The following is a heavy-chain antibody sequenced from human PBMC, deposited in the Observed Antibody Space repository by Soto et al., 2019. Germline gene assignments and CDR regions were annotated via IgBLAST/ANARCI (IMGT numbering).Heavy chain of an antibody. CDR3: AKGVLGQYYYYMDV. Sequence: GGSLRLSCAASGFTFSSYAMSWVRQAPGKGLEWVSAISGSGGSTYYADSVKGRFTISRDNSKNTLYLQMNSLRAEDTAVYYCAKGVLGQYYYYMDVWGKGTTVTVSS. D-gene: IGHD7-27*01. CDR1: GFTFSSYA. V-gene: IGHV3-23*01. CDR2: ISGSGGST. J-gene: IGHJ6*03.